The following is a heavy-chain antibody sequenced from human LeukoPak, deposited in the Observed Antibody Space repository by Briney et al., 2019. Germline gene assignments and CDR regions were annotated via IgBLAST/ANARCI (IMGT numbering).Heavy chain of an antibody. V-gene: IGHV3-21*01. J-gene: IGHJ4*02. D-gene: IGHD2-8*02. CDR2: ISSSGTYI. CDR3: ARGTGVLDY. Sequence: GGSLRLSCAVSGFTVSGDYMSWVRQAPGKGLEWVSSISSSGTYIYYADSVKGRFTISRDSAKNSLYLQMNSLRAEDTAVYYCARGTGVLDYWGQGTLVTVS. CDR1: GFTVSGDY.